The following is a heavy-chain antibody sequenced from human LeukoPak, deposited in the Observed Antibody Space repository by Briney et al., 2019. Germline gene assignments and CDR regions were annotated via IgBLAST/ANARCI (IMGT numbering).Heavy chain of an antibody. D-gene: IGHD5-12*01. CDR2: INHSGST. Sequence: SETLSLACAVYGGSFSGYYWSWLRQPPGKGLEWIGEINHSGSTNYNPSLKSRVTISVDTSKNQFSLKLSSVTAADTAVYYCARLPVAYYYYYYMDVWGKGTTVTVSS. CDR1: GGSFSGYY. J-gene: IGHJ6*03. V-gene: IGHV4-34*01. CDR3: ARLPVAYYYYYYMDV.